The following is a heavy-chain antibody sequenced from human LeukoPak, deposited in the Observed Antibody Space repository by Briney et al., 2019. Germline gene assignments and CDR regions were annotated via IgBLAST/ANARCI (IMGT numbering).Heavy chain of an antibody. Sequence: PGGSLRLSCVTSGFSFSTYDMSWVRQAPGKGLEWVSGITANTRGRITYYADSVKGRFTISRDSSKDTLYLQMNSLRAEDTALYFCARGGYFSFDYWGQGTLVTVSS. CDR3: ARGGYFSFDY. J-gene: IGHJ4*02. CDR1: GFSFSTYD. D-gene: IGHD2/OR15-2a*01. CDR2: ITANTRGRIT. V-gene: IGHV3-23*01.